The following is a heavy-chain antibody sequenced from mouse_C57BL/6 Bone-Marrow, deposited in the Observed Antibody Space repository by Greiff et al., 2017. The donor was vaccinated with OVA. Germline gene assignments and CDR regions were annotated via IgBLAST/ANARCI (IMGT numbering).Heavy chain of an antibody. CDR1: GYTFTSYW. D-gene: IGHD1-1*01. J-gene: IGHJ4*01. CDR3: ARFYDGSSDAFYSAMDY. CDR2: IDPSDSYT. Sequence: VKLQQPGAELVMPGASVKLSCKASGYTFTSYWMHWVKQRPGQGLEWIGEIDPSDSYTNYNQTFKGKFTLTVDKSSSTAYMQLSSLTSEDSAVYYCARFYDGSSDAFYSAMDYWGQGTSVTVSS. V-gene: IGHV1-69*01.